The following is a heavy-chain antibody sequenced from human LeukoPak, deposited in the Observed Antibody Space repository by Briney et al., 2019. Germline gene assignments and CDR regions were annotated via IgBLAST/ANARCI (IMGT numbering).Heavy chain of an antibody. J-gene: IGHJ4*02. CDR3: ARDPWVLRGGATPPFDY. CDR1: GYTFTSYG. V-gene: IGHV1-18*01. D-gene: IGHD1-26*01. Sequence: ASVKVSCKASGYTFTSYGISWVRQAPGQGLEWMGWISAYNGNTNYAQELQGRVTMTTDTSTSTAYMELRSLRSDDTAVYYCARDPWVLRGGATPPFDYWGQGTLVTVSS. CDR2: ISAYNGNT.